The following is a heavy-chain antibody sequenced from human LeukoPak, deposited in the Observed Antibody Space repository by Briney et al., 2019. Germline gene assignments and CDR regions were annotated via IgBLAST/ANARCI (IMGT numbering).Heavy chain of an antibody. D-gene: IGHD3-22*01. V-gene: IGHV3-23*01. CDR2: IGVGGTT. CDR1: GFTFSSYG. CDR3: AKTQGYYDC. J-gene: IGHJ4*02. Sequence: PGGSLRLSCAASGFTFSSYGMNWVRQAPGKGLEWVSGIGVGGTTYCADSVKGRFTISRDTSKNTLYLQMNSLRVEDTAVYYCAKTQGYYDCWGQRTLVTVSS.